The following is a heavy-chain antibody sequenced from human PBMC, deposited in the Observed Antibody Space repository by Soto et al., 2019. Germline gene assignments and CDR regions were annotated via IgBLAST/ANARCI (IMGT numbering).Heavy chain of an antibody. Sequence: QVQLVESGGGVVQPGRSLRLSCAASGFTFSSYAMHWVRQAPGKGLEWVAVISYDGSNKYYADSVKGRFTISRDNSKNTLYLQMNSLRAEDTAVYYCARKSRGTVAALDSWGQGTLVTVSS. J-gene: IGHJ4*02. CDR1: GFTFSSYA. V-gene: IGHV3-30-3*01. CDR2: ISYDGSNK. CDR3: ARKSRGTVAALDS. D-gene: IGHD6-13*01.